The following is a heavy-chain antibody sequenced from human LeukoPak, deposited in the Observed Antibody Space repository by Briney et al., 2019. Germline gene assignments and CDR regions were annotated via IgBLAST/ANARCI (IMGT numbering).Heavy chain of an antibody. J-gene: IGHJ4*02. D-gene: IGHD7-27*01. CDR1: GFAFRDYW. V-gene: IGHV3-7*01. CDR3: AAWGLHNY. CDR2: INLGGSVI. Sequence: GGSLRLSCAASGFAFRDYWMNWVRQAPGKGLEWVANINLGGSVILYVDSVKGRFTASRDNAENSVSLQMDSLRAEDTAVYYCAAWGLHNYWGQGTLVTVSS.